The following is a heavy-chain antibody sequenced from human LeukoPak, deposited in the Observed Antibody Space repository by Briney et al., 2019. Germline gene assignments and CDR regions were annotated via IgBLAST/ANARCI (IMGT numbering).Heavy chain of an antibody. D-gene: IGHD6-6*01. J-gene: IGHJ4*02. CDR3: ARTGSSSSGSLGC. CDR2: INHSGST. V-gene: IGHV4-34*01. Sequence: SETLSLTCAVYGGSFSGYYWSWIRQPPGKGQEWIGEINHSGSTNYNPSLKSRVTISVDTSKNQFSLKLSSVTAADTAVYYCARTGSSSSGSLGCWGQGTLVTVSS. CDR1: GGSFSGYY.